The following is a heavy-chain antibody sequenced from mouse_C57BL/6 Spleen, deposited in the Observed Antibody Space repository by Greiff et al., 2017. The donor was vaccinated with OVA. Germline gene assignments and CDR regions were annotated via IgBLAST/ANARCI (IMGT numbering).Heavy chain of an antibody. Sequence: VQLQQSGAELVRPGASVKLSCTASGFTIKDYYMHWVKQRPEKGLEWIGRIDPEDGDTEYAPKFQGKATMTADTSSNTAYLQLSSLTSEDTAVYYCTTDGYWFAYWGQGTLVTVSA. D-gene: IGHD2-3*01. CDR1: GFTIKDYY. CDR3: TTDGYWFAY. CDR2: IDPEDGDT. J-gene: IGHJ3*01. V-gene: IGHV14-1*01.